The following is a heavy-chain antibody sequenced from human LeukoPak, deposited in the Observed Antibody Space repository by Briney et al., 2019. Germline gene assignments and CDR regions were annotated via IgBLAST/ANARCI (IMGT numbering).Heavy chain of an antibody. V-gene: IGHV4-61*02. CDR2: IYTSGST. D-gene: IGHD5-18*01. Sequence: SQTLSLTCTVSGGSISSGSYYWSWIRQPAGKGLEWIGRIYTSGSTNYNPSLKSRVSISVDTSKNQFTLKLSSVTAADTAVYYCARDGGYSYGLTYYYYYMDVWGKGTTVTVSS. CDR1: GGSISSGSYY. J-gene: IGHJ6*03. CDR3: ARDGGYSYGLTYYYYYMDV.